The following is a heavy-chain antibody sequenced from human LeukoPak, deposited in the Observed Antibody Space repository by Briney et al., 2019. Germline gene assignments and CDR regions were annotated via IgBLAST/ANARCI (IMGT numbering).Heavy chain of an antibody. CDR1: GGSISSYY. CDR2: IYYSGST. Sequence: SETLSLTCTVSGGSISSYYWSWIRQPPGKGQEWIGYIYYSGSTNYNPSLKSRVTISVDTSKNQFSLKLSSVTAADTAVYYCASLRYFDWLHQFNWFDPWGQGTLVTVSS. J-gene: IGHJ5*02. V-gene: IGHV4-59*01. CDR3: ASLRYFDWLHQFNWFDP. D-gene: IGHD3-9*01.